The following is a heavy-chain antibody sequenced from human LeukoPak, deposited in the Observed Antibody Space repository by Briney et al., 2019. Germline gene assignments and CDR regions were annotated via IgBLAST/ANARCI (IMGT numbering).Heavy chain of an antibody. CDR3: ATYDSWSGYNIAY. V-gene: IGHV3-7*03. CDR1: GFTLSSRW. J-gene: IGHJ4*02. CDR2: INRDGSEK. Sequence: GGFLRLSCVVSGFTLSSRWMMWVRQAPGEGLEWMTNINRDGSEKNYVDSVKGRFTITRDNAENSLYLQMNSLKVEDSAIYYCATYDSWSGYNIAYWGQGTLVTVSS. D-gene: IGHD3-3*01.